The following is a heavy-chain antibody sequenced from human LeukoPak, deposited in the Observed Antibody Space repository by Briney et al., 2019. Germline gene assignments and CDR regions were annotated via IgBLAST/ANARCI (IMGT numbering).Heavy chain of an antibody. CDR3: ARELNWNLDY. CDR2: ISSSSSTI. V-gene: IGHV3-48*01. D-gene: IGHD1-1*01. CDR1: GFTFGSYA. Sequence: GGSLRLSCAASGFTFGSYAMTWVRQAPGKGLEWVSYISSSSSTIYYADSVKGRFTISRDNAKNSLYLQMNSLRAKDTAVYYCARELNWNLDYWGQGTLVTVSS. J-gene: IGHJ4*02.